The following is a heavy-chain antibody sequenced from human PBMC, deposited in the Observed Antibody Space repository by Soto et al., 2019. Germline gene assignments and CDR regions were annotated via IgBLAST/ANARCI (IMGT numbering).Heavy chain of an antibody. J-gene: IGHJ4*02. Sequence: SVSNAWMNWVRQAPGKGLAWVGRIKSKTDGGTTDYAAPVKGRFTISRDDSKNTLYLQMNSLKTEYTAVYYCTTFMITFGGVIVPMFDYWGQGTLVTVSS. CDR2: IKSKTDGGTT. CDR1: SVSNAW. CDR3: TTFMITFGGVIVPMFDY. D-gene: IGHD3-16*02. V-gene: IGHV3-15*07.